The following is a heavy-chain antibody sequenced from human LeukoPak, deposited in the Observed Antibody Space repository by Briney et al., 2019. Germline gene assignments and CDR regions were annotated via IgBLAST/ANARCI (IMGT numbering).Heavy chain of an antibody. V-gene: IGHV3-7*01. Sequence: PGGSLRLSCAASGFTFSSYWMSWVRQAPGKGLEWVANIKQDGSEKYYVDSVKGRFTISRDNAKNSLYLQMNSLRAEDTAVYYCAREEYGADDYDFDYWGQGTLVTVSS. CDR2: IKQDGSEK. D-gene: IGHD4-17*01. CDR1: GFTFSSYW. J-gene: IGHJ4*02. CDR3: AREEYGADDYDFDY.